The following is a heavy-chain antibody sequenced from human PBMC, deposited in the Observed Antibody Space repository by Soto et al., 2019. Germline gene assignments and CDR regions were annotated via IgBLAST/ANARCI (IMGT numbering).Heavy chain of an antibody. Sequence: PSETLSLTCTVSGGSTSSGGYYWSWIRQHPGKGLEWIGYIYYSGSTNYNPSLKSRVTISVDTSKNQFSLKLSSVTAADTAVYYCARSQLELRGWFDPWGQGTLVTVS. D-gene: IGHD1-7*01. J-gene: IGHJ5*02. CDR3: ARSQLELRGWFDP. CDR1: GGSTSSGGYY. CDR2: IYYSGST. V-gene: IGHV4-31*02.